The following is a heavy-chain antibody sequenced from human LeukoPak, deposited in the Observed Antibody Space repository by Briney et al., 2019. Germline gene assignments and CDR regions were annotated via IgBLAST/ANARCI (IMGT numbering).Heavy chain of an antibody. CDR1: GGTFSSYA. J-gene: IGHJ5*02. CDR3: ARDADIVVVVAARRNWFDP. D-gene: IGHD2-15*01. V-gene: IGHV1-69*13. Sequence: VASVKVSCKASGGTFSSYAISWVRQAPGQGLEWMGGIIPIFGTANYAQKFQGRVTITADESTSTAYMELSSLRSEDTAVYYCARDADIVVVVAARRNWFDPWGQGTLVTVSS. CDR2: IIPIFGTA.